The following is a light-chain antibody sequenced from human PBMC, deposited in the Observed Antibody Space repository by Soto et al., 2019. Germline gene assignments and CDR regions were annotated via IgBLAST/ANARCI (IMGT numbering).Light chain of an antibody. CDR1: SNDIGGYNY. J-gene: IGLJ1*01. CDR2: DVS. V-gene: IGLV2-14*03. Sequence: LTQPASVFWAPGQVITIPCTGNSNDIGGYNYVSWYQHHPGKAPKLLIYDVSNRPSGISNRFSGSKSDNTASLTISGLQPEDEADYFCSSYTTSNTRQIVFGTGTKVTVL. CDR3: SSYTTSNTRQIV.